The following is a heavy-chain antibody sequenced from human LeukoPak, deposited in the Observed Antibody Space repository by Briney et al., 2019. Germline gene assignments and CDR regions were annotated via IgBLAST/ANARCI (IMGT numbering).Heavy chain of an antibody. CDR3: AKSSYYFDY. J-gene: IGHJ4*02. V-gene: IGHV3-48*02. CDR2: ISSGSSTI. Sequence: PGGSLRLSCAASGFTFSSYSMNWVRQAPGKGLEWVSYISSGSSTIYYADSVKGRFTISRDNAENSLFLQMNSLRDEDTAVYYCAKSSYYFDYWGQATLVTVSS. D-gene: IGHD6-6*01. CDR1: GFTFSSYS.